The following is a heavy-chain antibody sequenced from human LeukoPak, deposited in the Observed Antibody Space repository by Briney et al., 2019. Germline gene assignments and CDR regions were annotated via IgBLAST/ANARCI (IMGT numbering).Heavy chain of an antibody. CDR1: VYTFTSYG. CDR3: ARAGIVLMVYAIPKNWFDP. CDR2: ISAYNGNT. Sequence: ASVKVSCKASVYTFTSYGISWVRQAPGQGLEWMGWISAYNGNTNYAQKLQGRVTMSTDTSTSTAYMELRSLRSDDTAVYYCARAGIVLMVYAIPKNWFDPWGQGTLVTVSS. D-gene: IGHD2-8*01. V-gene: IGHV1-18*01. J-gene: IGHJ5*02.